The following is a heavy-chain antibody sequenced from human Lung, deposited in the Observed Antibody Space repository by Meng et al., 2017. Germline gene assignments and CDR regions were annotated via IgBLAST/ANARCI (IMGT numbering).Heavy chain of an antibody. CDR3: ARDEDISAAGKLFGDY. J-gene: IGHJ4*02. CDR2: INPKSGDT. Sequence: QLQLGHSGAEVKKPGASVKVSGKASGYTFPDYWLHWVRRAPGQGLEWMGRINPKSGDTHYAQRFQGRVTMTEDTSISTAYMELSGLRSDDTAMYYCARDEDISAAGKLFGDYWGQGTLVTVSS. D-gene: IGHD6-13*01. V-gene: IGHV1-2*06. CDR1: GYTFPDYW.